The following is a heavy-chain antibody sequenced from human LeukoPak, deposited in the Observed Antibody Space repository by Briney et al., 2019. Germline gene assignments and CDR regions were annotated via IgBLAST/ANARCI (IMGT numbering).Heavy chain of an antibody. CDR3: ARDLGKAAAGRRPQMTPDY. CDR2: ISSSSSYI. CDR1: GFTFSSYS. J-gene: IGHJ4*02. V-gene: IGHV3-21*01. Sequence: AGGSLRLSCAASGFTFSSYSMNWVRQAPGKGLEWVSSISSSSSYIYYADSVKGRFTISRDNSKNTLYLQMNSLRAEDTAVYYCARDLGKAAAGRRPQMTPDYWGQGTLVTVSS. D-gene: IGHD6-13*01.